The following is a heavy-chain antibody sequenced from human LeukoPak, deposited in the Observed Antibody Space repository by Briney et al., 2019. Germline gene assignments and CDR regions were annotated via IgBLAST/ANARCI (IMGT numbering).Heavy chain of an antibody. CDR1: GFTFDDYA. Sequence: GGSLRLSCAASGFTFDDYAMHWVRQAPGKGLEWVSGISWNSGSIGYADSVKGRFTISRDNAKNSLYLQMNSLRAEDTALYYCAKDTRRDGYNYPDYWGQGTLVTVSS. J-gene: IGHJ4*02. CDR3: AKDTRRDGYNYPDY. V-gene: IGHV3-9*01. D-gene: IGHD5-24*01. CDR2: ISWNSGSI.